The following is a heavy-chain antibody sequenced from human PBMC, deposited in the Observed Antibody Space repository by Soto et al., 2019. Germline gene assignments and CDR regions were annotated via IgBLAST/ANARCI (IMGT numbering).Heavy chain of an antibody. Sequence: EVQLLESGGGLVQPGGSLRLSCAASGFTFSNYVMNWVRQAPGKGLEWVSTISYSADKTFYADSVKGRFTISRDNSRDTLFLQMNSLRADDAAVYYCARRASTATTNWGDFDIWGQRTMVTVSS. D-gene: IGHD1-7*01. CDR3: ARRASTATTNWGDFDI. CDR1: GFTFSNYV. J-gene: IGHJ3*02. CDR2: ISYSADKT. V-gene: IGHV3-23*01.